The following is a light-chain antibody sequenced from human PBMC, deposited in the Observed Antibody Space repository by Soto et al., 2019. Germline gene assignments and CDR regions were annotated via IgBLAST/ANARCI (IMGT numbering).Light chain of an antibody. CDR3: QQYGSSPT. CDR2: GAS. J-gene: IGKJ5*01. CDR1: QSVSSSY. Sequence: EMVLTQSPGTLSLSPRERATLSCRASQSVSSSYLAWYQQKPGQAPRLLIYGASSRATGIPDRFSGSGSGTDFTLTISRLEPEDFAVYYCQQYGSSPTFGQGTRLEIK. V-gene: IGKV3-20*01.